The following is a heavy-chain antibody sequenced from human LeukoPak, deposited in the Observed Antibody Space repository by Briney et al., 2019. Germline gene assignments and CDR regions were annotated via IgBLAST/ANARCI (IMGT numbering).Heavy chain of an antibody. J-gene: IGHJ4*02. D-gene: IGHD4/OR15-4a*01. Sequence: SETLSLTCTVSGGSISSYYWSWIRQPPGKGLEWIGYIYYSGSTNYNLSLKSRVTISVDTSKNQFSLKLSSVTAADTAVYYCARRGAHFDYWGQGTLVTVSS. CDR1: GGSISSYY. V-gene: IGHV4-59*08. CDR2: IYYSGST. CDR3: ARRGAHFDY.